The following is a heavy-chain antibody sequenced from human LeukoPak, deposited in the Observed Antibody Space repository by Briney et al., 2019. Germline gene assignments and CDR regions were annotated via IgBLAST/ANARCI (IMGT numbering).Heavy chain of an antibody. J-gene: IGHJ4*02. CDR3: AKPSHSGYSSSGVSGY. Sequence: PGGSLRLSCAASGFTFSSYWMHWVRQAPGKGLVWVSRINSDGSSTSYADSVKGRFTISRDNSKNTLYLQMNSLRAEDTAVYYCAKPSHSGYSSSGVSGYWGQGTLVTVSS. V-gene: IGHV3-74*01. CDR1: GFTFSSYW. D-gene: IGHD6-19*01. CDR2: INSDGSST.